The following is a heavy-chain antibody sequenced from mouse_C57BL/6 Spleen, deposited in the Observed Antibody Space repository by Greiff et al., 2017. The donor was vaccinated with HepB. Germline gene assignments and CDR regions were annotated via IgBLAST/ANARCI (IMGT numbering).Heavy chain of an antibody. D-gene: IGHD1-1*01. CDR2: IHPNSGST. V-gene: IGHV1-64*01. Sequence: QVQLQQPGAELVKPGASVKLSCKASGYTFTSYWMHWVKQRPGQGLEWIGMIHPNSGSTNYNEKFKSKATLTVDKSSSTAYMQLSSLTSEDSAVYYCARRRTVVDLWYFDVWGTGTTVTVSS. CDR1: GYTFTSYW. J-gene: IGHJ1*03. CDR3: ARRRTVVDLWYFDV.